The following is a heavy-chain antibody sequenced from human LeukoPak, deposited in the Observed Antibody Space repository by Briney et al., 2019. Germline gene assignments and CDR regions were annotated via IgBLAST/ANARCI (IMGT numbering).Heavy chain of an antibody. J-gene: IGHJ5*02. V-gene: IGHV3-30-3*01. CDR1: GFTFSRNS. CDR2: ISYDGNSK. CDR3: AREALTGSWHWFDP. D-gene: IGHD2-15*01. Sequence: GRSLRLSCAVSGFTFSRNSMHWVRQAPGKGLEWVADISYDGNSKHYADSVKGRFTISRDNSKNTLYLQMNSLRPEDTAVYFCAREALTGSWHWFDPWGQGTLVTVSS.